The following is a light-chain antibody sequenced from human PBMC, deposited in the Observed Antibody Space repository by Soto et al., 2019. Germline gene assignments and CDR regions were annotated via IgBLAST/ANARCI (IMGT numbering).Light chain of an antibody. CDR2: EVT. CDR1: SNDIGSYNF. Sequence: QSALTQPASVSGSPGQSITISCTGTSNDIGSYNFVSWYQHHPGKAPKLIIYEVTDRPSGVSDRFSGSKSGNTASLTISGLQAEDAAVYYCTSYTGAATHVLFGGGTQLTVL. CDR3: TSYTGAATHVL. V-gene: IGLV2-14*01. J-gene: IGLJ7*01.